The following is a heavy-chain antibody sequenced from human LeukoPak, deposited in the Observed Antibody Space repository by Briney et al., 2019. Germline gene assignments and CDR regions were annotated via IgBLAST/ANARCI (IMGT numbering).Heavy chain of an antibody. V-gene: IGHV3-9*01. CDR1: GFTFDDYA. CDR2: ISCNSVCI. J-gene: IGHJ4*02. Sequence: GGSLRLSCAASGFTFDDYAMHWVRQAPGTGLEWVSGISCNSVCIGYVDSVKGRFTIPRDNAKNSLYLQMNSLRAEDTALYYCAKDNGRGGNFDYWGQGTLVTVSS. D-gene: IGHD3-16*01. CDR3: AKDNGRGGNFDY.